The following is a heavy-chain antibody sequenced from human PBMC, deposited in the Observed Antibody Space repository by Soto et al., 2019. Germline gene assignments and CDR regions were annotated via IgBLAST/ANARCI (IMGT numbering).Heavy chain of an antibody. CDR1: GFTFSSHA. CDR3: ARDGQGQSPSVLDF. V-gene: IGHV3-33*01. D-gene: IGHD3-3*01. Sequence: QVQLVESGGGVAQPGRSLRLSCAVSGFTFSSHAMHWVRQAPGKGLEWVTQIWYDGSNKYYAESVKGRFTISRDKSKNTLYLRMQSLRVEYTAVYYCARDGQGQSPSVLDFWGQGTSVTVSS. J-gene: IGHJ6*02. CDR2: IWYDGSNK.